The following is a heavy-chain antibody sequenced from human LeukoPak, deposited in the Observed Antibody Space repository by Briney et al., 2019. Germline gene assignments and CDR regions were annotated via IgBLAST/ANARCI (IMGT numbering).Heavy chain of an antibody. CDR3: ARTQSITIFGVVPRDAFDI. V-gene: IGHV1-2*02. D-gene: IGHD3-3*01. CDR2: INPNSGGT. CDR1: GYTFTGYY. J-gene: IGHJ3*02. Sequence: ASVKVSCKASGYTFTGYYMHWVREAPGQGLEWMGWINPNSGGTNYAQKFQGRVTMTRETSISTAYMELSRLRSDDTAVYYCARTQSITIFGVVPRDAFDIWGQGTMVTVSS.